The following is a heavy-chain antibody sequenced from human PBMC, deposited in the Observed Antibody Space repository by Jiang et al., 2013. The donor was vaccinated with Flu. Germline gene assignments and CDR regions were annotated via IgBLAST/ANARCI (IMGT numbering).Heavy chain of an antibody. CDR1: GFVFSNYW. V-gene: IGHV3-74*01. D-gene: IGHD3-10*01. CDR2: INTDGSST. CDR3: ARDGPYPSGTYLGGDY. Sequence: VQLVESGGGLVQPGGSLRLSCAASGFVFSNYWMHWFRQAPGKGLVWVSRINTDGSSTIYADSVKGRFTISRDNAKNTLYLQMSSLRAEDTAVYYCARDGPYPSGTYLGGDYWGQGTLVTVSS. J-gene: IGHJ4*02.